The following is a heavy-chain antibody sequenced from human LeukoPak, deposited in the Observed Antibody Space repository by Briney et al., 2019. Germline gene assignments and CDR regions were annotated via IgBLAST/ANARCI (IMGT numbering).Heavy chain of an antibody. J-gene: IGHJ4*02. CDR1: GGSFSGYY. CDR2: INHSGST. D-gene: IGHD1-26*01. V-gene: IGHV4-34*01. Sequence: PSETLSLTCAVYGGSFSGYYWSWIRQPPGKGLEWIGEINHSGSTNYNPSLKSRVTISVDTSKNQFSLKLTSVTAAGTAVYYCARGVNSGYFDYCGQGTLVTVSS. CDR3: ARGVNSGYFDY.